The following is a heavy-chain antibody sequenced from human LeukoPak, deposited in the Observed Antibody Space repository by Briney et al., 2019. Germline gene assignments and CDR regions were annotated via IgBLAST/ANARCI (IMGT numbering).Heavy chain of an antibody. CDR1: GGSFSGYY. D-gene: IGHD6-19*01. CDR2: INHSGST. Sequence: PSETLSLTCAVYGGSFSGYYWSWIRQPPGKGLEWIGEINHSGSTNYNPSLKSRVTISADTSKNQFSLKLSSVTAADTAVYYCARGSGIAVAGNYYYYMDVWGKGTTVTVSS. CDR3: ARGSGIAVAGNYYYYMDV. V-gene: IGHV4-34*01. J-gene: IGHJ6*03.